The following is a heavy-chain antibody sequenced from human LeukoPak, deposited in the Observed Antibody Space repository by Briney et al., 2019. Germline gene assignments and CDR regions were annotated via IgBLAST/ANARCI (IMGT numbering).Heavy chain of an antibody. Sequence: GGSLRLSCAASGFTFSSYSMNWVRQAPGKGLEWVSAISGGGGSTYYADSVKGRFTISRDNSKNTLYLQMNSLRSEDTAVYYCARGKDIVATIIDWDAFDIWGQGTMVTVSS. D-gene: IGHD5-12*01. CDR1: GFTFSSYS. CDR2: ISGGGGST. V-gene: IGHV3-23*01. CDR3: ARGKDIVATIIDWDAFDI. J-gene: IGHJ3*02.